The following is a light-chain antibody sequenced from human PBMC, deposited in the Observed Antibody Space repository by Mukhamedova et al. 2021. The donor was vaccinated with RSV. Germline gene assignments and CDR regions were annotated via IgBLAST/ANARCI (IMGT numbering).Light chain of an antibody. Sequence: TTTITCSGDNLGDKYACWYQQKPGQSPVLVIYQDSRRPSGIPERFSGSNSGNTATLTISGTQAVDEADYYCQAWDSTTYVFGPGT. J-gene: IGLJ1*01. CDR2: QDS. CDR1: NLGDKY. CDR3: QAWDSTTYV. V-gene: IGLV3-1*01.